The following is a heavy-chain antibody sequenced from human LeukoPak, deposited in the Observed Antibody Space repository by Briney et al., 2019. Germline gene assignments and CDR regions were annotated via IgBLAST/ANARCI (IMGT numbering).Heavy chain of an antibody. V-gene: IGHV3-9*01. D-gene: IGHD6-19*01. CDR1: GFTFDNYA. CDR2: ISWNSGTI. J-gene: IGHJ1*01. CDR3: ARAYKDRSLAGKKEFFQH. Sequence: GGSLRLSCAASGFTFDNYAMNWVRQVPGKGLEWISLISWNSGTIGYADSVKGRFTISRDNADNFLYLQMNSLRAEDTALYYCARAYKDRSLAGKKEFFQHWGQGTLVTVSS.